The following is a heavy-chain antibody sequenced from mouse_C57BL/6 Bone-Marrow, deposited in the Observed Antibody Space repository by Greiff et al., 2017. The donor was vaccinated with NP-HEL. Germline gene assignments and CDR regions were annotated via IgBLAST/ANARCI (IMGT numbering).Heavy chain of an antibody. CDR1: GFTFSSYG. J-gene: IGHJ1*03. V-gene: IGHV5-6*01. CDR3: AKLGLDWYFDV. Sequence: EVHLVESGGDLVKPGGSLKLSCAASGFTFSSYGMSWVRQTPDKRLEWVATISSGGSYTYYPDSVKGRFTISRDNAKNTLYLQMSSLKSEDTAMYYCAKLGLDWYFDVWGTGTTVTVSS. CDR2: ISSGGSYT. D-gene: IGHD4-1*01.